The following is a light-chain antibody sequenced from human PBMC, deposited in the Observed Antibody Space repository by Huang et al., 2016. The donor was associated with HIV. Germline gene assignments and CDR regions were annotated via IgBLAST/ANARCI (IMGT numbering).Light chain of an antibody. CDR2: SAS. J-gene: IGKJ5*01. V-gene: IGKV1-39*01. CDR1: RSISTY. Sequence: IQMTQSPTSLSASVGDRVSIACRASRSISTYLNWYQQKPGKAPKLLISSASALHSGVPSRFSGSVSGTDFTLTIRGLQLDDFATYYCQQSYSALSSFGPGTRL. CDR3: QQSYSALSS.